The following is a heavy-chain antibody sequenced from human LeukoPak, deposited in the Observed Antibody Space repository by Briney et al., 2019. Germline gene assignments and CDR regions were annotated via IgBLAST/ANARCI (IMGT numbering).Heavy chain of an antibody. D-gene: IGHD3-10*01. CDR2: ISSSSDYI. V-gene: IGHV3-21*01. Sequence: GGSLRLSCAASGFIFSRNSMNWVRQAPGKGLQWVSPISSSSDYIYYADSVRGRFTISRDNAKNSLYLQMNSLRAEDTAVYYCATDKLGGSGSYDYWGQGTLVTVSS. CDR3: ATDKLGGSGSYDY. J-gene: IGHJ4*02. CDR1: GFIFSRNS.